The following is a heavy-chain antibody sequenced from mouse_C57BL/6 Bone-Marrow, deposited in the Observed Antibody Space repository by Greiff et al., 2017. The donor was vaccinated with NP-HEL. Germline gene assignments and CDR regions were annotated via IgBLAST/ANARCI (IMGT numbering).Heavy chain of an antibody. CDR3: ARSPIYYGNLAWFAY. Sequence: QVQLKESGAELVRPGTSVKVSCKASGYAFTNYLIEWVKQRPGQGLEWIGVINPGSGGTNYNEKFKGKATLTADKSSSTAYMQLSSLTSEDSAVYFCARSPIYYGNLAWFAYWGQGTTLTVSS. CDR1: GYAFTNYL. J-gene: IGHJ2*01. D-gene: IGHD2-1*01. CDR2: INPGSGGT. V-gene: IGHV1-54*01.